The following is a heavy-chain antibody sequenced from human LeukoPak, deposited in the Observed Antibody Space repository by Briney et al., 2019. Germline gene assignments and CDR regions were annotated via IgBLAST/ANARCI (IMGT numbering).Heavy chain of an antibody. Sequence: SETLSLTCAVYGGSFSGYYWSWIRQPPGKGLEWIGEINHSGSTNYNPSLKSRVTISVDTSKNQFSLKLSSVTAADTAVYYCARVKRGIAESWGQGTLVTVSS. CDR2: INHSGST. D-gene: IGHD6-13*01. J-gene: IGHJ5*02. CDR3: ARVKRGIAES. V-gene: IGHV4-34*01. CDR1: GGSFSGYY.